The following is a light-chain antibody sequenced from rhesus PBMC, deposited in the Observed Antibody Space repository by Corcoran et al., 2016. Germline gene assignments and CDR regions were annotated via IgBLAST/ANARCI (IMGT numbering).Light chain of an antibody. J-gene: IGKJ4*01. CDR3: QHNYGTPLT. Sequence: DIQMTQSPSSLSASVGDRVTITCRARENVNNYLNWYQQKPGKAPKLLTYKASHLQSGVPSRFSGSGSGTDYTFTISSLQSEDVATYYCQHNYGTPLTFGGGTKVEIK. CDR1: ENVNNY. CDR2: KAS. V-gene: IGKV1-74*01.